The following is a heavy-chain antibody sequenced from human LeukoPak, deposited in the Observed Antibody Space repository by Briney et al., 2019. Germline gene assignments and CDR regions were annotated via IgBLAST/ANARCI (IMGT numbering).Heavy chain of an antibody. CDR2: IYSGGST. D-gene: IGHD3-10*01. V-gene: IGHV3-53*01. CDR3: ARAPMFYGSGSYADY. CDR1: GFTVSSNY. Sequence: GGSLRLSCAASGFTVSSNYMSWVRQAPGKGLEWVSVIYSGGSTHYADSVKGRFTISRDNSKNTLYLQMNSLRAEDTAVYYCARAPMFYGSGSYADYWGQGTLVTVSS. J-gene: IGHJ4*02.